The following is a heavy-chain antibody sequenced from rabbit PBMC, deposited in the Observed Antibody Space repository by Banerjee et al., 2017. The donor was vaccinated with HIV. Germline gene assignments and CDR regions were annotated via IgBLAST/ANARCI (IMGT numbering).Heavy chain of an antibody. V-gene: IGHV1S7*01. CDR2: IYAGKGIT. D-gene: IGHD8-1*01. Sequence: QLVESGGGLVQPEGSLTLTCTASGFTLSSYWMWWVRQAPGKGLEWIGAIYAGKGITDYASWVNGRFTISSDNAQNTVDLQMNSLTAADTATYFCARGSSYYSYYYVMDLWGPGTLVTVS. J-gene: IGHJ6*01. CDR1: GFTLSSYW. CDR3: ARGSSYYSYYYVMDL.